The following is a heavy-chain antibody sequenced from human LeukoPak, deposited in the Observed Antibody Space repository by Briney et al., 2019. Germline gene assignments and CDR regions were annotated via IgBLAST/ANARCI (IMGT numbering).Heavy chain of an antibody. V-gene: IGHV4-59*11. D-gene: IGHD2-15*01. CDR1: GGSISSHY. J-gene: IGHJ6*03. CDR3: GRDALVGYFSYYYMDV. Sequence: SETLSLTCTVSGGSISSHYWTWIRQSPVKGLEWIGDISNSGSTSYNPSLKSRVTISIDTSKNQFSLKLSSVTAADTALYYCGRDALVGYFSYYYMDVWGKGTTVTVSS. CDR2: ISNSGST.